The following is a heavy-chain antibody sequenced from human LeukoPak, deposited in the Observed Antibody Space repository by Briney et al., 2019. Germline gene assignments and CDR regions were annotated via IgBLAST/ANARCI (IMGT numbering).Heavy chain of an antibody. J-gene: IGHJ4*02. Sequence: KPSETLSLTCTVSGGSLSSHFWSWIRQPPGKGLELLGHIYYTGTTYYNPSLNSRVTISLDTSRNQFSLRLTSVTAADTAVYYCARFSSGCSTASCYLTYWGQGTLVTVSS. CDR1: GGSLSSHF. D-gene: IGHD2-2*01. V-gene: IGHV4-59*11. CDR3: ARFSSGCSTASCYLTY. CDR2: IYYTGTT.